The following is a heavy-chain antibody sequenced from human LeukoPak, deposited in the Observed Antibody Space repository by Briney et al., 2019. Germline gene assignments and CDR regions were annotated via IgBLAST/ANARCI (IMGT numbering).Heavy chain of an antibody. CDR2: INPTSGGT. CDR3: ARSRLGYCSGGACYASDY. J-gene: IGHJ4*02. CDR1: GYTFPGYY. V-gene: IGHV1-2*02. D-gene: IGHD2-15*01. Sequence: ASVKVSCKVSGYTFPGYYMHWVRQAPGQGLEWLGWINPTSGGTNYAQKFQGRVTMTRDTSISTAYMELSSLRSDDTAVYYCARSRLGYCSGGACYASDYWGQGTLVTVSS.